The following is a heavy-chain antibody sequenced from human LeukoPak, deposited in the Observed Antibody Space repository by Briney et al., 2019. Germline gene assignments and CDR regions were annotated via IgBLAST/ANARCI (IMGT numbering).Heavy chain of an antibody. Sequence: SETLSLTCDVYGGSFSGYYWSWIRQPPGKGLEWIGEINHSGSTNYNPSLKSRVTISVDTSKNQFSLKLSSVTAADTAVYYCARVPRVRHGGRGYNWFDPWGQGTLVTVSS. CDR3: ARVPRVRHGGRGYNWFDP. D-gene: IGHD3-16*01. V-gene: IGHV4-34*01. CDR1: GGSFSGYY. CDR2: INHSGST. J-gene: IGHJ5*02.